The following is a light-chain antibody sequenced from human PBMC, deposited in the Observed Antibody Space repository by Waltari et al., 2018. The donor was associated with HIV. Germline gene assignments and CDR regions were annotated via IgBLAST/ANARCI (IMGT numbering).Light chain of an antibody. Sequence: QSALTQPASVSESPGQSITISCTGTSSDVGGLNYVSWYQQYPGKAPKLMIYEVTHRPPGVSNRSSGSKSGNTATLTISGLQAEDEADYYCSSYTTSSTWVFGGGTKLTVL. V-gene: IGLV2-14*01. CDR2: EVT. J-gene: IGLJ3*02. CDR3: SSYTTSSTWV. CDR1: SSDVGGLNY.